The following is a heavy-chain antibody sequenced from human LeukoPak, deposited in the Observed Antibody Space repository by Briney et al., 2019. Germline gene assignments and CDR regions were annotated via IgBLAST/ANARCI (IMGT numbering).Heavy chain of an antibody. V-gene: IGHV1-18*01. J-gene: IGHJ3*02. D-gene: IGHD6-13*01. CDR2: ISAYNGNT. CDR1: GYTFTSYG. Sequence: ASVKVSCKASGYTFTSYGISWVRQAPGQGLEWMGWISAYNGNTNYAQKLQGRVTMTTDTSTSTAYMELRSLRSDDTAVYYCARDRGYSSSGSGAFDIWGQGTMVTVSS. CDR3: ARDRGYSSSGSGAFDI.